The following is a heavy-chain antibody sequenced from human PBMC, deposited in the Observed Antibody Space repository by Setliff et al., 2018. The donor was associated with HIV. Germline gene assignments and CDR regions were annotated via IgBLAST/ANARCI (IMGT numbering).Heavy chain of an antibody. J-gene: IGHJ4*02. Sequence: SETLSLTCAVYNGSFSGYYWSWIRQPPGKGLEWIGEINHSGSTNYNMSLWSRVTISLDASRNQFSLELISVTAADTAVYYCAGGPGTTSIDSWAQGTLVTVSS. CDR1: NGSFSGYY. CDR2: INHSGST. V-gene: IGHV4-34*01. D-gene: IGHD1-26*01. CDR3: AGGPGTTSIDS.